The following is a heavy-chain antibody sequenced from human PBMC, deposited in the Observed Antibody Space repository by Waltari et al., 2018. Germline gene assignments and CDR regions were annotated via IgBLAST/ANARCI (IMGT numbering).Heavy chain of an antibody. CDR3: ARGVYCSGGSCHIPPPDPPPFDY. V-gene: IGHV4-34*01. CDR1: GGSFSGYY. D-gene: IGHD2-15*01. Sequence: QVQLQQWGAGLLKPSETLSLTCAVYGGSFSGYYWSWIRQPPGKGLEWIGEINHSGSTNYDPSLKSRVTIAVDTSKNQFSLKLSSVTAADTAVYYCARGVYCSGGSCHIPPPDPPPFDYWGQGTLVTVSS. J-gene: IGHJ4*02. CDR2: INHSGST.